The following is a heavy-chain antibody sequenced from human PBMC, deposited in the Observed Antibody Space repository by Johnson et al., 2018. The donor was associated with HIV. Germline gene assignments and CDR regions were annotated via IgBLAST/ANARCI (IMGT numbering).Heavy chain of an antibody. CDR3: AKSHATGRFEWFLVSGGEPGAFDL. CDR2: IYSGGST. V-gene: IGHV3-53*01. Sequence: VQLVESGGGLIQPGGSLILSCAASGFTVSSNYMSWVRQAPGNGLEWVSVIYSGGSTYYAYSVKGRFTISRDNAKNSLYLQMDSLRAEDTAGYYCAKSHATGRFEWFLVSGGEPGAFDLWGQGTMVTVSS. CDR1: GFTVSSNY. J-gene: IGHJ3*01. D-gene: IGHD3-9*01.